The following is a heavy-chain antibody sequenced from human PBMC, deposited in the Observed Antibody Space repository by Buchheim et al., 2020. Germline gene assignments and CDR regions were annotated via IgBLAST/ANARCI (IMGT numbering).Heavy chain of an antibody. V-gene: IGHV4-30-2*01. Sequence: QLQLQESGSGLVKPSQTLSLTYAVSGGSISSGGYSWSWIRQPPGKGLEWIGYIYHSGSTYYNPSLKSRVTISVDRSKNQFSLKLSSVTAADTAVYYCARVIRYFDWTNDPPSYFDYWGQGTL. CDR3: ARVIRYFDWTNDPPSYFDY. J-gene: IGHJ4*02. CDR2: IYHSGST. D-gene: IGHD3-9*01. CDR1: GGSISSGGYS.